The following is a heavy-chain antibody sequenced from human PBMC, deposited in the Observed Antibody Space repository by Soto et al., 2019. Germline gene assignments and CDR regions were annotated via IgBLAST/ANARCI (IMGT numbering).Heavy chain of an antibody. CDR2: IVGSGGST. CDR3: AKDLGLRFGEFGY. V-gene: IGHV3-23*01. Sequence: GGSLRLSCAASGFTFSSYAMSWVRQAPGKGLEWVSSIVGSGGSTYYVDSVKGRFTISRDNSKNTLYLQMNSLRAEDTAVYYCAKDLGLRFGEFGYWGQGTLVTVSS. D-gene: IGHD3-10*01. J-gene: IGHJ4*02. CDR1: GFTFSSYA.